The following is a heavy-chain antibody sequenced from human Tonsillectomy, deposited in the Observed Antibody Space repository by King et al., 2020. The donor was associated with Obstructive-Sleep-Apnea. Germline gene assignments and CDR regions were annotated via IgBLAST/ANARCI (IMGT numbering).Heavy chain of an antibody. CDR1: GFTFSSYA. CDR3: ARDVEMATITVLNFDY. J-gene: IGHJ4*02. V-gene: IGHV3-30*04. CDR2: ISYDGSNK. D-gene: IGHD5-24*01. Sequence: QLVQSGGGVVQPGRSLRLSCAASGFTFSSYAMHWVRQAPGKGLEWVAVISYDGSNKYYADSVKGRFTISRDNSKNTLYLQMNSLRAEDTAVYYCARDVEMATITVLNFDYCRQRTLVTVSS.